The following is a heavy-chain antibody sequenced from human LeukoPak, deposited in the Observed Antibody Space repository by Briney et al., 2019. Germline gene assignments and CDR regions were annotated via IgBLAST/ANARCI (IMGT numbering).Heavy chain of an antibody. CDR1: GYTFTGYY. D-gene: IGHD2-2*01. CDR3: ARSVVVPAAMPDY. V-gene: IGHV1-2*02. Sequence: GASVKVSCKASGYTFTGYYRHWVRQAPGQGPEWMGWINPNSGGTNYAQKFQGRVTMTRDTSISTAYMELSRLRSDDTAVYYCARSVVVPAAMPDYWGQGTLVTVSS. CDR2: INPNSGGT. J-gene: IGHJ4*02.